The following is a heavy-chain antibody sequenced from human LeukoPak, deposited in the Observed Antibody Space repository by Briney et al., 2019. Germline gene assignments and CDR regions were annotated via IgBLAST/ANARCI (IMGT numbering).Heavy chain of an antibody. V-gene: IGHV3-30*04. D-gene: IGHD2-15*01. Sequence: GGSLGLSCAASGFTFSSYAMHWVRQAPGKGLEWVAVISYDGSNKYYADSVKGRFTISRDNSKNTLYLQMNSLRVEDTAVYYCVRSVVVIAATPRLDYWGQGTLVTVSS. CDR2: ISYDGSNK. CDR3: VRSVVVIAATPRLDY. CDR1: GFTFSSYA. J-gene: IGHJ4*02.